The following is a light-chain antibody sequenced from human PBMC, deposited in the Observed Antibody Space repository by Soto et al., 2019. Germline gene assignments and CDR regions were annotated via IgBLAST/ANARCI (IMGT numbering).Light chain of an antibody. J-gene: IGLJ2*01. CDR1: SSDVGGYNY. Sequence: QSALTQPASVSGSPGQSITISCTGTSSDVGGYNYVSWYQQHPGKVPKLMIYEVSNRPSGVSNRFSGSKSGNTASLTISGLQAEDEADYYCSSYTSSSTVVFGGGPKLTVL. V-gene: IGLV2-14*01. CDR2: EVS. CDR3: SSYTSSSTVV.